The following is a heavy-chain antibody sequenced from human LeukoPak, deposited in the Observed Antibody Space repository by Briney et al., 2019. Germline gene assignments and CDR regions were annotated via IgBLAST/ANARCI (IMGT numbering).Heavy chain of an antibody. V-gene: IGHV3-64D*09. Sequence: GGSLRLSCSASGFIFSSYYMHWVRQAPGKGLEYVSAITTNGGSTYYADSVKGRFTISRGNSKNTLYLQMSSLRADGTAVYYCVKDLRGLHQVDRGMYFDYWGQGTLVTVSS. CDR3: VKDLRGLHQVDRGMYFDY. CDR1: GFIFSSYY. D-gene: IGHD3-10*01. CDR2: ITTNGGST. J-gene: IGHJ4*02.